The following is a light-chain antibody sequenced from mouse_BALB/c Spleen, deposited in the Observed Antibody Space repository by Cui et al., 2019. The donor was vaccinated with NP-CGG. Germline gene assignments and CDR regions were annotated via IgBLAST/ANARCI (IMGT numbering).Light chain of an antibody. J-gene: IGLJ1*01. Sequence: QAFVSQQSALTQSPGETVTLTCRSSTGAVTTSNYANWVQEKPDHLFTGLIGGTNNRAPGVPARFSGSLIGDKAALTITGAQTEDEAIYFCALWYSNHWVFGGGTKLTVL. CDR3: ALWYSNHWV. CDR2: GTN. V-gene: IGLV1*01. CDR1: TGAVTTSNY.